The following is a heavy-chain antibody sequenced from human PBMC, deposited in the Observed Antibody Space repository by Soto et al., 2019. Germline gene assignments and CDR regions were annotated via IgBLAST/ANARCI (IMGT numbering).Heavy chain of an antibody. J-gene: IGHJ4*02. CDR1: GGSISSYY. CDR2: IYYSRST. V-gene: IGHV4-59*01. Sequence: LSLTCSVSGGSISSYYWSWIRQPPGKGLEWIGYIYYSRSTNYNPSLKSRVTISVDTSKNRLSLKLSSVTAADTAVYFCARVRWTLSLEESDAIWGQGTLVTVSS. D-gene: IGHD2-15*01. CDR3: ARVRWTLSLEESDAI.